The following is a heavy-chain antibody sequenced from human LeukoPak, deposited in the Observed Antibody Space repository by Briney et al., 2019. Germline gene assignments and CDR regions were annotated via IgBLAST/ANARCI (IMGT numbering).Heavy chain of an antibody. CDR1: GFSFSVHW. CDR2: ISPDGTEK. J-gene: IGHJ4*02. V-gene: IGHV3-7*03. D-gene: IGHD6-19*01. CDR3: VRDDRGIAVGSRDH. Sequence: GGSLRLSCAASGFSFSVHWMIWVRQPPGKGLEWVATISPDGTEKWYVDSVKGRFTISRDNDNNSLYLQMSSLRAEDTAMYYCVRDDRGIAVGSRDHGAQGTLVTVSS.